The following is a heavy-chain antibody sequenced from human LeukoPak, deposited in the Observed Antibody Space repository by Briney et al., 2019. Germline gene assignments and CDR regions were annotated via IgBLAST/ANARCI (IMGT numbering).Heavy chain of an antibody. J-gene: IGHJ3*02. V-gene: IGHV1-24*01. CDR1: GYTLTELS. CDR2: FDPEDSET. Sequence: ASVNVSCKVSGYTLTELSMHWVRQAPGKGPEWMGGFDPEDSETIYAQKFQGRVTMTEDTSTDTAYMELSSLRSEDTAVYYCATSDTAMVRDAFDIWGQGTMVTVSS. CDR3: ATSDTAMVRDAFDI. D-gene: IGHD5-18*01.